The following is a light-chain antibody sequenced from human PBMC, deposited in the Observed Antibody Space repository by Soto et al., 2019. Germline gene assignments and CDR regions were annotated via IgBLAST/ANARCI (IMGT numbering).Light chain of an antibody. CDR2: GAS. CDR3: PKYGRLPFT. Sequence: EIVLTQSPGTLSLSPGERATLSCRASQSVSSSYLSWYQQKPGQAPRLLIYGASSRATGIPDRFSGSGSGTDFPITISRLEPEDFVVYYCPKYGRLPFTFGPGTKVDIK. V-gene: IGKV3-20*01. J-gene: IGKJ3*01. CDR1: QSVSSSY.